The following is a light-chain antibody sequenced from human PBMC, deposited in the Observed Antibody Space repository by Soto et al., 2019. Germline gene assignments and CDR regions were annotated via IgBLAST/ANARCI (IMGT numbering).Light chain of an antibody. CDR1: QSVSSSY. V-gene: IGKV3-20*01. J-gene: IGKJ2*01. CDR3: QQYDTSIWAYT. Sequence: EVVLTQSPVTLSLSPGERATLSCRASQSVSSSYLAWYQQKPGQAPRLLIYGASSRATGIPDRFSGSGSGTAFTLTSSRLEPEDFAVYYCQQYDTSIWAYTFGQGTKLEIK. CDR2: GAS.